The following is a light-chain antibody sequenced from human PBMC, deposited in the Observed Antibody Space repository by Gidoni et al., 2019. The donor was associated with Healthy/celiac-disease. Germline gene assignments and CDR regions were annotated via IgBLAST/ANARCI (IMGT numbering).Light chain of an antibody. J-gene: IGKJ1*01. Sequence: EIVLTQSPGTLSLSPGERATLSCRASQSVSSSYLAWYQQKPGQAPRLLIYGVSSRANGIPDRFSGSGSGTDFTLTISRLEPEDFAVYYCQQYGSSPWTFXXXTKVEIK. CDR1: QSVSSSY. CDR2: GVS. V-gene: IGKV3-20*01. CDR3: QQYGSSPWT.